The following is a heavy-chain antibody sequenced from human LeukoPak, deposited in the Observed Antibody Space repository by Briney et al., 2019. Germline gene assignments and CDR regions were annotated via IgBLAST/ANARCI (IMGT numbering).Heavy chain of an antibody. Sequence: ASVKVSCKASGGTFSSYAISWVREAPGQGLEWMGGIIPICGTANYAQKFQGRVTITADESTSTAYTELSSLRSEDTAVYYCARDRGWGLYYFDYWGQGTLVTVSS. V-gene: IGHV1-69*13. CDR1: GGTFSSYA. CDR3: ARDRGWGLYYFDY. CDR2: IIPICGTA. D-gene: IGHD6-19*01. J-gene: IGHJ4*02.